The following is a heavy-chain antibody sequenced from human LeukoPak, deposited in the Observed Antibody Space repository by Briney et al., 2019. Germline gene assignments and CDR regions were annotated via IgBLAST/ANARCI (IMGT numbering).Heavy chain of an antibody. CDR2: IYYSGST. Sequence: SETLSLTCAVYGGSFSGYYWSWIRQPPGKGLEWIGYIYYSGSTNYNPSLKSRVTISVDTSKNQFSLKLSSVTAADTAVYYCARHGAGAARPLDYWGQGTLVTVSS. J-gene: IGHJ4*02. D-gene: IGHD6-6*01. V-gene: IGHV4-59*08. CDR3: ARHGAGAARPLDY. CDR1: GGSFSGYY.